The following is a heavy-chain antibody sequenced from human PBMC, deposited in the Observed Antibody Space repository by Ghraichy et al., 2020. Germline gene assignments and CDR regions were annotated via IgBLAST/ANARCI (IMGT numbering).Heavy chain of an antibody. CDR3: ARQGEGYSYGFSFDP. CDR1: GGSISSYY. CDR2: IYYSGST. Sequence: SETLSLTCTVSGGSISSYYWSWIRQPPGKGLEWIGYIYYSGSTNYNPSLKSRVTISVDTSKNQFSLKLSSVTAADTAVYYCARQGEGYSYGFSFDPWGQGTLVTVSS. J-gene: IGHJ5*02. V-gene: IGHV4-59*08. D-gene: IGHD5-18*01.